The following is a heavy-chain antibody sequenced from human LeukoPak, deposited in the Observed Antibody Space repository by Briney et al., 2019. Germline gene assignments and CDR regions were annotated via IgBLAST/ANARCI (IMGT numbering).Heavy chain of an antibody. V-gene: IGHV1-2*02. Sequence: ASVKVSCKASGYTFTGYYMHWVRQAPGQGLEWMGWINPNSGGTNYAQKFQGRVTMTRDTSISTAYMELSRLRSDDTAVYYCARARYNWNDARTLGYWGQGTLVTVSS. CDR1: GYTFTGYY. J-gene: IGHJ4*02. D-gene: IGHD1-1*01. CDR2: INPNSGGT. CDR3: ARARYNWNDARTLGY.